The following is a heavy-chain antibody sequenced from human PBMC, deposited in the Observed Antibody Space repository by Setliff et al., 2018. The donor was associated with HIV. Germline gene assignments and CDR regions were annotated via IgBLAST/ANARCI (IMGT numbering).Heavy chain of an antibody. J-gene: IGHJ5*02. CDR2: MHNSGGT. V-gene: IGHV4-39*07. Sequence: SETLSLTCTVSGDSISSSAYYWGWIRQPPGKGLEWIGSMHNSGGTYYNPSVKSRVTISVDTSKNQISLKLSSVTAADTAVYYCARDMMYHYDRSGSFGWFGPWGQGTQVTVSS. CDR3: ARDMMYHYDRSGSFGWFGP. D-gene: IGHD3-22*01. CDR1: GDSISSSAYY.